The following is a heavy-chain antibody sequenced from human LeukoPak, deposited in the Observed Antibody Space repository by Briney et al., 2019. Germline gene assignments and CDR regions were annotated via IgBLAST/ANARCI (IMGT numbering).Heavy chain of an antibody. J-gene: IGHJ4*02. CDR1: GFTFSSYE. V-gene: IGHV3-48*03. Sequence: GGSLRLSYAASGFTFSSYEMNWVRQAPGKGLEWVSYISSSGSTIYYADSVKGRFTISRDNAKNSLYLQMNSLRAEDTAVYYCATEGYRDSYWGQGTLVTVSS. D-gene: IGHD6-13*01. CDR2: ISSSGSTI. CDR3: ATEGYRDSY.